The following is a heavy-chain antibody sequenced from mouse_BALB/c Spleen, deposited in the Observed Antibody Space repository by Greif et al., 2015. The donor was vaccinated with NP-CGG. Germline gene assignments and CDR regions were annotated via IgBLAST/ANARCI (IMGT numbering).Heavy chain of an antibody. D-gene: IGHD1-2*01. CDR1: GYTFTSYW. J-gene: IGHJ3*01. CDR2: INPSNGRT. V-gene: IGHV1S81*02. Sequence: QVQLKQSGAELVKPGASVKLSCKASGYTFTSYWMHWVKQRPGQGLEWIGEINPSNGRTNYNEKFKSKATLTVDKSSGAAYMQLSSLTSEDSAVYYCARGATAFAYWGQGTLVTVSA. CDR3: ARGATAFAY.